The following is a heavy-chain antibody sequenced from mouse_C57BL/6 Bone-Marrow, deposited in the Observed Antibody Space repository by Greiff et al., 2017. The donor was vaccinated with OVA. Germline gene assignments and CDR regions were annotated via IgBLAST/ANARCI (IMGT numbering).Heavy chain of an antibody. V-gene: IGHV1-42*01. D-gene: IGHD1-1*01. CDR2: INPSTGGT. CDR3: AREYYYGSFDV. Sequence: EVKLLESGPELVKPGASVKISCKASGYSFTGYYMNWVKQSPEKSLEWIGEINPSTGGTTYNQKFKAKATLTVDKSSSTAYMQLKSLTSEDSAVYYCAREYYYGSFDVWGTGTTVTVSS. CDR1: GYSFTGYY. J-gene: IGHJ1*03.